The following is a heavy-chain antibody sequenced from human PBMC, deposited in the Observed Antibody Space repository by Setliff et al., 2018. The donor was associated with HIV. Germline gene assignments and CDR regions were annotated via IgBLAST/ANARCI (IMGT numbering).Heavy chain of an antibody. D-gene: IGHD4-17*01. CDR1: GPSINIHY. Sequence: SETLSLTCTVSGPSINIHYWSWIRQSPGKAFEWIGYIYSTGSTNYNPSLQSRVTISMVASRNQFSLKVTSVTAADTAVYYCAKGAGFYGDYTFDHWGLGTLVTVSS. CDR3: AKGAGFYGDYTFDH. CDR2: IYSTGST. V-gene: IGHV4-59*11. J-gene: IGHJ4*02.